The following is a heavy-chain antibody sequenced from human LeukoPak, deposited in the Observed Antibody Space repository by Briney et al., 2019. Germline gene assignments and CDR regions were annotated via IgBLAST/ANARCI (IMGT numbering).Heavy chain of an antibody. CDR2: IYYSGST. Sequence: AETLSLTCTVSGGSISSYYWSWIRQPPGKGLEWIGDIYYSGSTNYNPSLKSRVTISVDTSKNQFSLKLSSVTAADTAVYYCARDLYSSSWYGTARGYNWFDPWGQGTLVTVSS. J-gene: IGHJ5*02. D-gene: IGHD6-13*01. V-gene: IGHV4-59*01. CDR1: GGSISSYY. CDR3: ARDLYSSSWYGTARGYNWFDP.